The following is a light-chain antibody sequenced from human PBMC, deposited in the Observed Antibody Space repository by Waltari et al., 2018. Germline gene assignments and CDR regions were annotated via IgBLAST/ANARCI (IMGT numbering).Light chain of an antibody. CDR2: DVS. J-gene: IGLJ2*01. Sequence: QSALTQPASVSGSPGQSIPLSCTGSSSDVGGYNSVSWYQQYPGKAPKLIIYDVSNRPSGVSNRFSGSKSGNTASLTISGLQAEDEAYYYCSSYTTSSTLGFGGGTKLTVL. CDR3: SSYTTSSTLG. CDR1: SSDVGGYNS. V-gene: IGLV2-14*03.